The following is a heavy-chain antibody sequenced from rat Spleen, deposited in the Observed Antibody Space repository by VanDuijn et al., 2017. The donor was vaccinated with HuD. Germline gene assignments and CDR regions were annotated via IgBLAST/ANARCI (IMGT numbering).Heavy chain of an antibody. CDR2: IWRHGGI. D-gene: IGHD3-3*01. Sequence: QVQLKESGPGLEQPSQTLSLTCSVSGLSLNSNSVSWIRQPPGKGLAWMGVIWRHGGIDYNSAFKSRLSISRDTSKSQVFLRMNSLQTEDTAMYFCVRGSAFFDYWGQGVMVTVSS. V-gene: IGHV2-47*01. CDR1: GLSLNSNS. J-gene: IGHJ2*01. CDR3: VRGSAFFDY.